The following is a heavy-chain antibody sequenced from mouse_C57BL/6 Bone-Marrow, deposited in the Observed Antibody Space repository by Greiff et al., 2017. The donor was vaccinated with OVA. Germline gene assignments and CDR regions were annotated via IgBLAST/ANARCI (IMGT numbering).Heavy chain of an antibody. CDR1: GYTFTSYW. CDR3: AREDYYFDY. CDR2: IHPNSGST. V-gene: IGHV1-64*01. Sequence: VQLHQPGAELVKPGASVKLSCKASGYTFTSYWMHWVKQRPGQGLEWIGMIHPNSGSTNYNEKFKSKATLTVDKSSSTAYMQLSSLTSEDAAVYYCAREDYYFDYWGQGTTLTVSS. J-gene: IGHJ2*01.